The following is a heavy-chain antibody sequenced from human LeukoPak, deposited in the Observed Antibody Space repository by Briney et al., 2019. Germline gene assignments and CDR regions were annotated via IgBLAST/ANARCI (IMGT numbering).Heavy chain of an antibody. CDR3: AKEMIGEPLWEY. CDR1: GFTFNTYG. D-gene: IGHD3-10*02. CDR2: ISGGDGNT. Sequence: GGSLRLSCAASGFTFNTYGMSWVRQAPGKGLEWVSAISGGDGNTFYADSVKGRFTISRDNSKNTLYLQMNSLRAEDTAVYYCAKEMIGEPLWEYWGQGTLVTVSS. V-gene: IGHV3-23*01. J-gene: IGHJ4*02.